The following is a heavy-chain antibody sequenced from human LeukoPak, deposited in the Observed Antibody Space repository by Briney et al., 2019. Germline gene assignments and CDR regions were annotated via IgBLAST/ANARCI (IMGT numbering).Heavy chain of an antibody. Sequence: PGGSLRLSCAASEFTVSSNCMSWVRQAPGRGLEWVSLISWDVRSTYYADSVKGRFSISRDNSKNYLYLQMNSLRTEDTALCYCATNTRVYSYGHYYYMDVWGKGTTVTVSS. CDR2: ISWDVRST. CDR3: ATNTRVYSYGHYYYMDV. CDR1: EFTVSSNC. V-gene: IGHV3-43*01. J-gene: IGHJ6*03. D-gene: IGHD5-18*01.